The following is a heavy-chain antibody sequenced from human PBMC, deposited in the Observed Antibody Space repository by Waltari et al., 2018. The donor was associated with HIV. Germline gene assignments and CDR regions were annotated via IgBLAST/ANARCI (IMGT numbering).Heavy chain of an antibody. V-gene: IGHV1-18*01. J-gene: IGHJ4*02. D-gene: IGHD3-22*01. CDR2: ISAYNGNT. CDR1: GYTFTSYG. Sequence: QVQLVQSGAEVKKPGASVKVSCKASGYTFTSYGISWVRQAPGQGLEWMGWISAYNGNTNYAQKLQGRVTMTTDTSTSTVYMELRSLRSDDTAVYYCARDRPNYYDSSGYFARWGQGTLVTVSS. CDR3: ARDRPNYYDSSGYFAR.